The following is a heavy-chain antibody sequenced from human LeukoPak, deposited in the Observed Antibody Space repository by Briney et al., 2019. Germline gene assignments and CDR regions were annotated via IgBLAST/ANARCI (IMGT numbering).Heavy chain of an antibody. J-gene: IGHJ4*02. Sequence: GGSLRLSCAASGFTFSSYAMSWVRQAPGKGLEWVSAISGSGGSTYCADSVKGRFTISRDNSKNTLYLQMNSLRAEDTAVYYCAKLSGLLPYYYDSSGSDYWGQGTLVTVSS. CDR1: GFTFSSYA. D-gene: IGHD3-22*01. CDR3: AKLSGLLPYYYDSSGSDY. CDR2: ISGSGGST. V-gene: IGHV3-23*01.